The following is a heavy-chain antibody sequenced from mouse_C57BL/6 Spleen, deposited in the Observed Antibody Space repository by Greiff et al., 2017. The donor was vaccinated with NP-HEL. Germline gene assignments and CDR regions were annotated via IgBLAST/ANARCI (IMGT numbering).Heavy chain of an antibody. CDR1: GYTFTSYT. J-gene: IGHJ1*03. CDR2: INPSSGYT. Sequence: VQLQQSGAELARPGASVKMSCKASGYTFTSYTMHWVKQRPGQGLEWIGYINPSSGYTKYNQKFKDKATLTADKSSSTAYMQLSSLTSEDSAVYYCAISSYCYSSRYWYFDVWGTGTTVTVSS. D-gene: IGHD1-1*01. V-gene: IGHV1-4*01. CDR3: AISSYCYSSRYWYFDV.